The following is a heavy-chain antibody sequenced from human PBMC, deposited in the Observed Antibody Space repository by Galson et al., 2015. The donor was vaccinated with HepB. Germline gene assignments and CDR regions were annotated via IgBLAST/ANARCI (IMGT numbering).Heavy chain of an antibody. V-gene: IGHV3-23*01. D-gene: IGHD1-26*01. J-gene: IGHJ4*02. CDR1: GFTFSSYA. Sequence: SLRLSCATSGFTFSSYAMSWVRQAPGKGLEWVSAISGSGGSTYYADSVKGRFTISRDNSKNTLYLQMNSLRAEDTAVYYCAKGSGSYPFAPFDYWGQGTLVTVSS. CDR3: AKGSGSYPFAPFDY. CDR2: ISGSGGST.